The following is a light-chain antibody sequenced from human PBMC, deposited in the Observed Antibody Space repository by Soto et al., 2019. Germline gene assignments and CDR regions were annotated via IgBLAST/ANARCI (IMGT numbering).Light chain of an antibody. J-gene: IGKJ4*01. V-gene: IGKV3-11*01. CDR3: QQRSNWRGT. CDR2: DAS. CDR1: QSINKY. Sequence: EIVLTQSPATLSFSPEERATLSCRASQSINKYLAWYQQKPGQAPRLLIYDASNRATGIPARFSGSGSGTDFTLTITSLEPEDFAVYYCQQRSNWRGTFGGGTKVDI.